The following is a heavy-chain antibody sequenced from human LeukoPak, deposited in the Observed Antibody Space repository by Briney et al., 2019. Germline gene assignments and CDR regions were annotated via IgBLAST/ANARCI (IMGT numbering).Heavy chain of an antibody. CDR3: AGYSNLIDY. CDR1: GLTFSSYA. V-gene: IGHV3-23*01. CDR2: ISGSGGST. Sequence: GGSLRLSCAASGLTFSSYAMSWVRQAPGKGLEWVSAISGSGGSTYYADSVKGRFTISRDNSENTLYLQMNSLRAEDTAVYYCAGYSNLIDYWGQGTLVTVSS. D-gene: IGHD4-11*01. J-gene: IGHJ4*02.